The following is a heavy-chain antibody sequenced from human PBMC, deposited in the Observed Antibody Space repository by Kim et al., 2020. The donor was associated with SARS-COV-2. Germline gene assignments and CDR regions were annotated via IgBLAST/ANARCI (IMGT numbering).Heavy chain of an antibody. V-gene: IGHV3-30*04. CDR1: GFTFSSYA. CDR2: ISYDGSNK. Sequence: GGSLRLSCAASGFTFSSYAMHWVRQAPGKGLEWVAVISYDGSNKYYVDSVKGRFTISRDNSKNTLYLQMNSLRAEDTAVYYCARDEYRPPLLWFRELSLYYYCGMDVWGQGTTVTVSS. D-gene: IGHD3-10*01. J-gene: IGHJ6*02. CDR3: ARDEYRPPLLWFRELSLYYYCGMDV.